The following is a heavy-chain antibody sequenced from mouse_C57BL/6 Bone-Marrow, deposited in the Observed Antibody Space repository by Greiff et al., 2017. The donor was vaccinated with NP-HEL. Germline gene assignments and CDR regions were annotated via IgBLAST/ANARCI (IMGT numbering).Heavy chain of an antibody. CDR2: IDPSDSET. J-gene: IGHJ4*01. Sequence: QVQLQQPGAELVKPGASVKLSCKASGYTFTSYWMHWVKQRPIQGLEWIGNIDPSDSETHYNQKFKDKATLTVDKSSSTAYMQLSSLTSEDSAVYYCARLRDMVDYWGQGTSVTVSS. CDR1: GYTFTSYW. V-gene: IGHV1-52*01. CDR3: ARLRDMVDY. D-gene: IGHD1-1*02.